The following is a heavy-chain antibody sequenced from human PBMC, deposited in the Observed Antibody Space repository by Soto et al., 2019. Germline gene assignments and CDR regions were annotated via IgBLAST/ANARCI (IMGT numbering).Heavy chain of an antibody. J-gene: IGHJ3*02. D-gene: IGHD2-8*01. CDR2: IKQDGSEK. CDR3: ARDNRDIVLMLYASDAFDI. CDR1: GFTSSSYW. Sequence: PGGSLRLSCAASGFTSSSYWMSWVRQAPGRGLEWVANIKQDGSEKNYVDSVKGRFTISRDNAKNSLYLQMNSLRAEDTAVYYCARDNRDIVLMLYASDAFDIWGQGTMVTVSS. V-gene: IGHV3-7*01.